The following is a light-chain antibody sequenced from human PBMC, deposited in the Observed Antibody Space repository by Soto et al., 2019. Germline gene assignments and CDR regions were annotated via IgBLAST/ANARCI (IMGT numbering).Light chain of an antibody. V-gene: IGLV2-14*01. J-gene: IGLJ1*01. Sequence: QSALSQPASMSGSPGQSITIPCTGTSSDIGLYSYVSWYQHHPGKAPKLLISEVSIRPSGLSDRFSASKTGNTASLTISGLQPEDEAFYYCSCLSTTSTPIVFGTGTKVTVL. CDR1: SSDIGLYSY. CDR2: EVS. CDR3: SCLSTTSTPIV.